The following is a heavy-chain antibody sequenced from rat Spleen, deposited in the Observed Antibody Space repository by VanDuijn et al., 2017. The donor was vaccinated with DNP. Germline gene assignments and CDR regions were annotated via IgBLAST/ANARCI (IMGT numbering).Heavy chain of an antibody. J-gene: IGHJ2*01. Sequence: QVQLKESGPGLVQPSQTLSLTCTVSGFSLTSYNVHWVRQPTGKGLEWMGIIWTGGSTDYNSALKSRLSISRDTSKSQVFLQMNSLQSEDTAMYFCARHPDYWGQGVMVTVSS. D-gene: IGHD3-1*01. V-gene: IGHV2-30*01. CDR1: GFSLTSYN. CDR2: IWTGGST. CDR3: ARHPDY.